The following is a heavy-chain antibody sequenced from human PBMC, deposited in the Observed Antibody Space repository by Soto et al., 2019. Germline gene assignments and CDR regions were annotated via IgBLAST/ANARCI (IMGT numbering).Heavy chain of an antibody. CDR1: GFTFSSYA. V-gene: IGHV3-30-3*01. D-gene: IGHD2-2*01. J-gene: IGHJ6*02. Sequence: GGSLRLSCVASGFTFSSYAMHWVRQAPGKGLEWVAVISYDGSNKYYADSVKGRFTISRDNSKNTLYLQMNSLRAEDTAVYYCARYCSSTSCFTYGMDVWGQGTTVTVSS. CDR2: ISYDGSNK. CDR3: ARYCSSTSCFTYGMDV.